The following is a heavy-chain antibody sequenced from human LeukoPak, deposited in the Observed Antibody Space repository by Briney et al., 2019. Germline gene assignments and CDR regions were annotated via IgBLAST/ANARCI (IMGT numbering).Heavy chain of an antibody. J-gene: IGHJ4*02. CDR2: ISAYNGNT. D-gene: IGHD6-19*01. V-gene: IGHV1-18*04. CDR1: GHTFTRYG. CDR3: AREGWGTYSSGPYYFDY. Sequence: GASVKVSCKASGHTFTRYGISWVRQAPGQGLERMGWISAYNGNTNYAQKVQGRVTMTTDTSTSTAYMELRSLRSDDTAVYYCAREGWGTYSSGPYYFDYWGLGTLVTVSS.